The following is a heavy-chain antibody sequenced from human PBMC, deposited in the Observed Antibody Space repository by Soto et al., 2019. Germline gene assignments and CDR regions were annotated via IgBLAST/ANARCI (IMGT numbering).Heavy chain of an antibody. J-gene: IGHJ6*03. D-gene: IGHD6-19*01. Sequence: SQTLSLTCVISGDSVSSNSAAWNWIRQSPSRGLEWLGRTYYRSRWYNDYAVSVRSRITVNADTSKNQFSLHLNSVTPEDTAVYYCAATSSLQWYYMDVWDKGTTVTVSS. CDR3: AATSSLQWYYMDV. CDR2: TYYRSRWYN. V-gene: IGHV6-1*01. CDR1: GDSVSSNSAA.